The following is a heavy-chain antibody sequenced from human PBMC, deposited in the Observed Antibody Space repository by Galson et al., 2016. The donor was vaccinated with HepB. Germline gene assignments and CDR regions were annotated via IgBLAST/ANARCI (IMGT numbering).Heavy chain of an antibody. CDR3: ARDGNHGYDMDY. V-gene: IGHV3-48*02. J-gene: IGHJ4*02. CDR2: ISSGSSAI. Sequence: SLRLSCAASGFTFSTYAMRWDRQAPGKGLAWVSYISSGSSAIYYADSVKGRFTISRDNAKNSLYLQMNSLRDEDTAIYFCARDGNHGYDMDYWGQGTLVTVSS. D-gene: IGHD1-14*01. CDR1: GFTFSTYA.